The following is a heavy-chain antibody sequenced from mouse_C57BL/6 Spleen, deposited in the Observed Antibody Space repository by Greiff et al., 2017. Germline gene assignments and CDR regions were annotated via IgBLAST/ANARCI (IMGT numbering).Heavy chain of an antibody. CDR3: ARPDYYGPLAY. J-gene: IGHJ3*01. Sequence: EVKLVESGGGLVKPGGSLKLSCAASGFTFSDSGMHWVRQAPEKGLEWVAYISSGSSTINYADTVKGRSTITRDNAKNTLFLQMTRLRSEDTAMYYCARPDYYGPLAYWGQGTLVTVSA. V-gene: IGHV5-17*01. CDR2: ISSGSSTI. CDR1: GFTFSDSG. D-gene: IGHD1-1*01.